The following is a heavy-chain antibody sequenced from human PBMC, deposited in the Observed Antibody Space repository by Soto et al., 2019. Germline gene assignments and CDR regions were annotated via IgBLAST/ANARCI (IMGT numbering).Heavy chain of an antibody. Sequence: EVQLVESGGGLVRPGGSLRLSCAASGFTFSYYWMHWVRQAPGKGLVWVSRIHSDGSSTTYADFVKGRFIISRDNDRNTVDLQMNSVRVEDTVVYYCARGDRGAFDLWGQGTVVTVSS. D-gene: IGHD1-26*01. CDR1: GFTFSYYW. CDR3: ARGDRGAFDL. J-gene: IGHJ3*01. V-gene: IGHV3-74*01. CDR2: IHSDGSST.